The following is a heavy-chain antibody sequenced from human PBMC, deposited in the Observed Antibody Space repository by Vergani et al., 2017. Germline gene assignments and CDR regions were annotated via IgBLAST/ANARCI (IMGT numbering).Heavy chain of an antibody. CDR1: GFTFSSYG. CDR2: ISYDGSNK. V-gene: IGHV3-30*18. D-gene: IGHD6-13*01. Sequence: QVQLVESGGGVVQPGRSLRLSCAASGFTFSSYGMHWVRQAPGKGLEWVAVISYDGSNKYYADSVKGRFTISRDNSKNTLYLQMNSLRAEDTAVYYCAKDLRYSGSTKADAFDIWGQGTMVTVSS. J-gene: IGHJ3*02. CDR3: AKDLRYSGSTKADAFDI.